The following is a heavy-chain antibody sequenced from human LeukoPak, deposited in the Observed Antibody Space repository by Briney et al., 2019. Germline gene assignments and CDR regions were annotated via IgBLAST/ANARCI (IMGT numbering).Heavy chain of an antibody. CDR1: GYTFTSNY. Sequence: ASVKVSCKASGYTFTSNYIHWVRQAPGQGLEWMGMIYPRDGSTSYAQKFQGRVTITADESTSTAYMELSSLRSEDTAVYYCARGGTYYYDSSGYRSGSFDYWGQGTLVTVSS. V-gene: IGHV1-46*01. J-gene: IGHJ4*02. D-gene: IGHD3-22*01. CDR2: IYPRDGST. CDR3: ARGGTYYYDSSGYRSGSFDY.